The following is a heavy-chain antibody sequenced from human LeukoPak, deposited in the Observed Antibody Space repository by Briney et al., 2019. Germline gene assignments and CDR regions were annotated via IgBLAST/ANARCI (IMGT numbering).Heavy chain of an antibody. CDR2: IYTSGST. CDR1: GGSISSGSYY. D-gene: IGHD6-13*01. V-gene: IGHV4-61*02. Sequence: SETLSLTCTVSGGSISSGSYYWSWLRQPAGTGLEWLGRIYTSGSTNYNPSLKSRVTISVDTSKNQFSLKLSSVTAADTAVYYCARELGSSWYWWFDPWGQGTLVTVSS. J-gene: IGHJ5*02. CDR3: ARELGSSWYWWFDP.